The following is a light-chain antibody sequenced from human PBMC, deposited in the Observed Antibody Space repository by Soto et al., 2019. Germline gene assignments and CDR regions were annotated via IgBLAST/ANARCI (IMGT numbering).Light chain of an antibody. CDR2: SAF. CDR1: QGISNY. CDR3: QQRNSYPLT. J-gene: IGKJ5*01. Sequence: DIQLTQSPSLLSASVGDRVTITCRASQGISNYLAWYQQKPGKAPKLLIHSAFTLQSGVQSRFHGSGSGTEFTLTISSLQPEDFATYYCQQRNSYPLTFGPGTRLEIK. V-gene: IGKV1-9*01.